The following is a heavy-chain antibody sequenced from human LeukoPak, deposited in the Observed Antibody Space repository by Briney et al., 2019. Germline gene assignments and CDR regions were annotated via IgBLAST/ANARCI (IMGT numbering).Heavy chain of an antibody. CDR2: INQDGGDK. V-gene: IGHV3-7*01. D-gene: IGHD6-13*01. Sequence: PGGSLRLSCAASGFIFSSYSMNWVRQAPGRGLEWLANINQDGGDKSYVDSVKGRFTISRDNAKNSLYLEMNSLRAEDTALYYCVRDQGAAGDYWGQGTLVIVSS. CDR3: VRDQGAAGDY. CDR1: GFIFSSYS. J-gene: IGHJ4*02.